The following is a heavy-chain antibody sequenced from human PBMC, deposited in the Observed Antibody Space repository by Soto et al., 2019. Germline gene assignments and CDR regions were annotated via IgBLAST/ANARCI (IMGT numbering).Heavy chain of an antibody. CDR1: GLTISGKKY. J-gene: IGHJ3*01. CDR3: ATWHEREHAFDV. V-gene: IGHV3-53*01. CDR2: LYDVDGS. Sequence: DVQLVESGGGLIQPGKSLRLSCAAFGLTISGKKYVAWVRQAPGKGLEWVSALYDVDGSFYADSVTGRFTTSSDSSKTTVYLQMNDLRPDDTAVYYCATWHEREHAFDVWGQGTTVTISS. D-gene: IGHD1-1*01.